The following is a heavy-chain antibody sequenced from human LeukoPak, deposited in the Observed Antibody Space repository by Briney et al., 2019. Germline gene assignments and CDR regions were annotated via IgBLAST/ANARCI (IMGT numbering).Heavy chain of an antibody. CDR3: AKSNGYGLIDI. Sequence: PSETLSLTCTVSGVSIRSHYWSWIRQPPGKGLEWIGYIHYSGSTNSNPSLKSRVSISVDTSKNQFSLKLNSVTAADTAVYYCAKSNGYGLIDIWGQGTMVTVSS. V-gene: IGHV4-59*11. D-gene: IGHD3-10*01. J-gene: IGHJ3*02. CDR1: GVSIRSHY. CDR2: IHYSGST.